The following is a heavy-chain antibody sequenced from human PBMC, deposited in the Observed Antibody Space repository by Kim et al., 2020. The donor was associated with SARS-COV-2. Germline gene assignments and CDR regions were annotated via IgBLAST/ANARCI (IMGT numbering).Heavy chain of an antibody. D-gene: IGHD3-16*01. J-gene: IGHJ6*02. Sequence: SETLSLTCTVSGGSISSSDYYWDWIRQPPGKGLEWIGSIYQSGTTYYNPSLKSRVSISIDTSKNQFSLKVSSVTAADTAMYFCARSGRTDHSYALCVWGQGTTVAVSS. CDR2: IYQSGTT. CDR1: GGSISSSDYY. CDR3: ARSGRTDHSYALCV. V-gene: IGHV4-39*01.